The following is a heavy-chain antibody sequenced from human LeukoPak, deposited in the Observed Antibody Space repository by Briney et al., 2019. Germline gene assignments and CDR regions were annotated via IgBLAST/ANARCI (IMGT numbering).Heavy chain of an antibody. CDR1: GGTFSSYA. CDR3: ARDLRGVEEVDY. Sequence: ASVKVSCRASGGTFSSYAISWVRQAPGQGLEWMGWINPNSGGTNYAQKFQGRVTMTRDTSISTAYMELSRLRSDDTAVYYCARDLRGVEEVDYWGQGTLVTVSS. CDR2: INPNSGGT. J-gene: IGHJ4*02. V-gene: IGHV1-2*02. D-gene: IGHD1-1*01.